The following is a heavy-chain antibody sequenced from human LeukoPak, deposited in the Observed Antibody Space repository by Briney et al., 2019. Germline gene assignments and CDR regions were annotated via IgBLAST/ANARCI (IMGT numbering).Heavy chain of an antibody. CDR3: VKVEYSSNIPQH. J-gene: IGHJ1*01. D-gene: IGHD6-6*01. V-gene: IGHV3-48*04. CDR1: GFTSSSYS. Sequence: GGSLRLSCAASGFTSSSYSMNWVRQAPGKGLEWVSYISSSGSNIYYADSVKGRFTISRDNAKNSLYLQMDSLRAEDTAVYYCVKVEYSSNIPQHWGQGTLVTVSS. CDR2: ISSSGSNI.